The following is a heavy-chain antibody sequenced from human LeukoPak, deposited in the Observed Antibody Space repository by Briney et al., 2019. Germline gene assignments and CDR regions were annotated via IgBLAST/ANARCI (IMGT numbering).Heavy chain of an antibody. CDR3: ASRTSFAPSQH. CDR2: INHSGST. V-gene: IGHV4-34*01. J-gene: IGHJ1*01. CDR1: GGSFSGYY. D-gene: IGHD6-6*01. Sequence: SETLSLTCAVYGGSFSGYYWSWIRQPPGKGLEWIGEINHSGSTNYNPSLKSRVTISVDTSKNQFSLKLSSVTAADTAVYYCASRTSFAPSQHWGQGTLVTVSS.